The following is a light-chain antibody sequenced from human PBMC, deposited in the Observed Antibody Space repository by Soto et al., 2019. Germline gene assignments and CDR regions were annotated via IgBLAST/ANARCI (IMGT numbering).Light chain of an antibody. V-gene: IGLV1-40*01. CDR2: GNS. J-gene: IGLJ3*02. Sequence: QSVLTQPPSVSGAPGQRVTISCTGSSSNIGAGYDVHWYQQLPGTAPKLLIYGNSNRPSGVPDRFSGSKSDTSASLAITGLQAEDEADYYCQSYDSSLSVWVFWGGTKLTVL. CDR1: SSNIGAGYD. CDR3: QSYDSSLSVWV.